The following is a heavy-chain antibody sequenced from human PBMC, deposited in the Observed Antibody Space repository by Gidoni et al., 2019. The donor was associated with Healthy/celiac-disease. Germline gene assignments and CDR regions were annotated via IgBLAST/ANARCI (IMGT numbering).Heavy chain of an antibody. D-gene: IGHD1-26*01. Sequence: QVQLQESGPGLVKPSETLSLTCTVAGGSISSYYWSWIRQPPGKGLEWIGYIYYSGSTNYNPSLKSRVTISVDTSKNQFSLKLSSVTAADTAVYYCARGVNIVGATTTYWFDPWGQGTLVTVSS. V-gene: IGHV4-59*01. CDR2: IYYSGST. CDR3: ARGVNIVGATTTYWFDP. J-gene: IGHJ5*02. CDR1: GGSISSYY.